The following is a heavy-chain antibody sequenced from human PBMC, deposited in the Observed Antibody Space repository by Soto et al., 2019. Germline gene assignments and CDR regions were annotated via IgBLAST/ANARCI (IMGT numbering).Heavy chain of an antibody. CDR3: AGFCCCGDCYWFARRRGETVDI. V-gene: IGHV3-11*01. CDR1: GFTFSDYY. CDR2: ISSSGSTI. Sequence: QVQLVESGGGLVKPGGSLRLSCAASGFTFSDYYMSWIRQAPGKGLEWVSYISSSGSTIYYADSVKGRFTISRDNPKNSLYLQMNSLGAVDTAVYYCAGFCCCGDCYWFARRRGETVDIWGQGTMVTASS. J-gene: IGHJ3*02. D-gene: IGHD2-21*02.